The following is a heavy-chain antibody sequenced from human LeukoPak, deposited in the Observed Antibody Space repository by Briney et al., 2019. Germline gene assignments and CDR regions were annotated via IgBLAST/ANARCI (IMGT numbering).Heavy chain of an antibody. CDR3: AKDIGFYDYVWGSYPYGYYFDY. V-gene: IGHV3-23*01. D-gene: IGHD3-16*02. Sequence: GGSLRLSCAASGFTFSSYAMSWVRQAPGKGLAWVSAISDSGGGTYYADSVKGRFTISRDNSKNTLYLQMNSLRAEDTAVYYCAKDIGFYDYVWGSYPYGYYFDYWGQGTLVTVSS. J-gene: IGHJ4*02. CDR2: ISDSGGGT. CDR1: GFTFSSYA.